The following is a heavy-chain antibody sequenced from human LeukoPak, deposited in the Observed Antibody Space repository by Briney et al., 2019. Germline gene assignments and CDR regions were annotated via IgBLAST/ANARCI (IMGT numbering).Heavy chain of an antibody. V-gene: IGHV3-20*04. D-gene: IGHD3-10*01. CDR3: ARMGYYGSGSYFDY. CDR2: TTWSGDRA. CDR1: GFTFDDYG. Sequence: GGSLRLSCAASGFTFDDYGMRWVRHAPGKGLEWVSGTTWSGDRAGYADSVKGRFTISRDNAKNSLYLQMNSLRAEDAALYYCARMGYYGSGSYFDYWGQGTLVTVSS. J-gene: IGHJ4*02.